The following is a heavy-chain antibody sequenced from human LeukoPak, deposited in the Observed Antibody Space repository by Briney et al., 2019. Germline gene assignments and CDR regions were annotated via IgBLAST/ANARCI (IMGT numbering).Heavy chain of an antibody. CDR2: ISYDGSNK. Sequence: GGSLRLSCAASGFTFSSYAMHWVRQAPGKGLEWVAVISYDGSNKYYADSVKGRFTISRDSSKNTLYLQMNSLRAEDTAVYYCARKSLEYCSSTSCPIDYWGQGTLVTVSS. D-gene: IGHD2-2*01. CDR3: ARKSLEYCSSTSCPIDY. J-gene: IGHJ4*02. V-gene: IGHV3-30*04. CDR1: GFTFSSYA.